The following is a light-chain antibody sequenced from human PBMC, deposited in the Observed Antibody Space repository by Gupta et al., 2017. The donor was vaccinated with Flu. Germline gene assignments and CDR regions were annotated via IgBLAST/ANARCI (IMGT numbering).Light chain of an antibody. CDR2: GNS. J-gene: IGLJ1*01. Sequence: QSVLTQPPSVSGAPGQRVTISCTGSSSNIGAGYDVHWYQQLPGTAPKLLIYGNSNRPSGVPDRFSGSKSGTSASLDITGLQAEDEADYYCQSYDSSLSAEVFGTGTKVTVL. CDR1: SSNIGAGYD. V-gene: IGLV1-40*01. CDR3: QSYDSSLSAEV.